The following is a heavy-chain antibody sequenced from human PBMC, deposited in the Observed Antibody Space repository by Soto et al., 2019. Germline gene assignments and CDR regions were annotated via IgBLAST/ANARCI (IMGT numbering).Heavy chain of an antibody. CDR1: GFTFTNHA. CDR3: ARDVEHGASQYFAHFYGRDV. V-gene: IGHV3-30-3*01. Sequence: QVQLAESGGGVVQPGRSLRLSCATSGFTFTNHAMHWVRQAPGKGLEWVAVLSYDGTNAYYVDSVRGRFTISRDNFQNTLYLHMNSLMPEDTAVYYCARDVEHGASQYFAHFYGRDVWGQGTTVTVSS. D-gene: IGHD3-9*01. CDR2: LSYDGTNA. J-gene: IGHJ6*02.